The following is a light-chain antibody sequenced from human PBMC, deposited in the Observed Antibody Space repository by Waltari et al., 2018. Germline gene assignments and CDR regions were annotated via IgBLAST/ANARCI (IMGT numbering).Light chain of an antibody. CDR1: QSVSRY. V-gene: IGKV3-20*01. CDR3: QHHVRLPAT. Sequence: EIVLTQSPGTLYLSPGERATLSCRASQSVSRYLAWYQQKPGQAPRLLIYAASTRATGIPDRFSGSGSGTDFSLTISRLEPEDFAVYFCQHHVRLPATFGQGTKVEIK. CDR2: AAS. J-gene: IGKJ1*01.